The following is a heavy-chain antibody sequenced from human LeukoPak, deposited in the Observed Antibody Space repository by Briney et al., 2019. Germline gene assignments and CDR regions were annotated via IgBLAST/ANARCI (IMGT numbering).Heavy chain of an antibody. V-gene: IGHV1-2*02. Sequence: ASVKVSCNASGGTFSSYAISWVRQAPGQGLEWMGWINPNSGGTNYAQKFQGRVTMARDTSISTAYMELSRLRSDDTAVYYCARFQGGKGGYYFDYWGQGTLVTVSS. CDR3: ARFQGGKGGYYFDY. D-gene: IGHD4-23*01. J-gene: IGHJ4*02. CDR2: INPNSGGT. CDR1: GGTFSSYA.